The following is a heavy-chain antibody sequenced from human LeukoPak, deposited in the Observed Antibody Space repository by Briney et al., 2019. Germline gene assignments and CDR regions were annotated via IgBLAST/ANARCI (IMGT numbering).Heavy chain of an antibody. V-gene: IGHV1-18*01. CDR2: ISVYNGNT. J-gene: IGHJ3*02. CDR3: ARDAPPVAGTGGNAFDI. Sequence: GASVKVSCKASGYTFSSYGISWVRQAPGQGLEWMGWISVYNGNTNYAQKLQGRVTMTTDTSTSTAYMELRSLRSDDTAVYYCARDAPPVAGTGGNAFDIWGQGTMVTVSS. CDR1: GYTFSSYG. D-gene: IGHD6-19*01.